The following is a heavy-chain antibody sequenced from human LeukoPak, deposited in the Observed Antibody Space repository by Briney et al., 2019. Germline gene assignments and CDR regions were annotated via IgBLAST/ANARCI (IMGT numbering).Heavy chain of an antibody. CDR1: GFTFSSYA. CDR2: ISYDGSNK. Sequence: GGSLRLSCAASGFTFSSYAMHWVRQAPGKGLEWVAVISYDGSNKYYADSVKGRFTISRDNSKNTLYLQMNSLRAEDTAVYYCARDRAGAGFDYWGRGTLVTVSS. D-gene: IGHD1-26*01. J-gene: IGHJ4*02. V-gene: IGHV3-30-3*01. CDR3: ARDRAGAGFDY.